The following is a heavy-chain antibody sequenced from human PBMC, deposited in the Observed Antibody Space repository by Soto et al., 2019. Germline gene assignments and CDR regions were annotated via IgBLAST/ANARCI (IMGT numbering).Heavy chain of an antibody. Sequence: QVQLVQSGAEVKKPGASVMLSCKASGYTFNKHAIMWVRQARGRGLEWMGWISAHNGNTKSAPKFQGRLTMTTDITTSTAYMELRSLRTDDTAVYYCAKVLSGTYFDDSDYWGQGTLVTVSS. CDR3: AKVLSGTYFDDSDY. CDR2: ISAHNGNT. J-gene: IGHJ4*02. V-gene: IGHV1-18*01. CDR1: GYTFNKHA. D-gene: IGHD1-26*01.